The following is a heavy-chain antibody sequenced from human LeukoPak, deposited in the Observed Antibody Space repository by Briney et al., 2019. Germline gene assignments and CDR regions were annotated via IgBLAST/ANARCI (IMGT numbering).Heavy chain of an antibody. J-gene: IGHJ6*04. CDR1: GGTFSSYA. CDR2: IIPIFGTA. Sequence: ASVKVSCKASGGTFSSYAISWVRQAPGQGLEWMGGIIPIFGTANYAQKFQGRVTITADKSTSTAYMVLSSLRSEDTAVYYCGHVVTVAGGMDVWGKGTTVTVSS. D-gene: IGHD2-15*01. CDR3: GHVVTVAGGMDV. V-gene: IGHV1-69*06.